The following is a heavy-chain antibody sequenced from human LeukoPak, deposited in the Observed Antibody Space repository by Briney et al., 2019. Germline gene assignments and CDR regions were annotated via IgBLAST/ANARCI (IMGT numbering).Heavy chain of an antibody. CDR1: GYTFTGYY. Sequence: GASVKLSCKASGYTFTGYYMLWVRQAPGQGLEWMGWINPNSGGTNYAQKFQGRVTMTRDTSISTAYMELSRLRSDDTAVYYCARLSSGWYDAFDIWGQGTMVTVSS. D-gene: IGHD6-19*01. CDR3: ARLSSGWYDAFDI. J-gene: IGHJ3*02. CDR2: INPNSGGT. V-gene: IGHV1-2*02.